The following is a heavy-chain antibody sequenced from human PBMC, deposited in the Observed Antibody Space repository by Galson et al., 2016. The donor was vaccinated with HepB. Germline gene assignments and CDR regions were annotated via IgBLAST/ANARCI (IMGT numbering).Heavy chain of an antibody. V-gene: IGHV1-2*02. CDR1: GYTFTTYY. D-gene: IGHD4-17*01. CDR2: INPNSGGT. Sequence: SVKVSCKASGYTFTTYYIHWVRQAPGQGLEWMGWINPNSGGTSSAQKFRGRVTMTRDTSISTAYMGLSRLRSDDTAVYFCARDAKLHGLAREVTKNNYWGKGTLVTVSS. CDR3: ARDAKLHGLAREVTKNNY. J-gene: IGHJ4*02.